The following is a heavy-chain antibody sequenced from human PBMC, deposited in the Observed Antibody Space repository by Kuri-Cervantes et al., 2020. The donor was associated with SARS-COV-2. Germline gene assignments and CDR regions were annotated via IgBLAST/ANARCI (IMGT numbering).Heavy chain of an antibody. CDR2: IYYSGST. CDR3: ARFWEGYCSSTSCYTPRGFDY. Sequence: SETLSLTCTVSGGSISSGSYYWGWIRQPPGKGLEWIGSIYYSGSTYYNPSLKSRVTISVDTSKNQFSLKLSSVTAADTAVYYCARFWEGYCSSTSCYTPRGFDYWGQGTLVTVSS. CDR1: GGSISSGSYY. J-gene: IGHJ4*02. V-gene: IGHV4-39*01. D-gene: IGHD2-2*02.